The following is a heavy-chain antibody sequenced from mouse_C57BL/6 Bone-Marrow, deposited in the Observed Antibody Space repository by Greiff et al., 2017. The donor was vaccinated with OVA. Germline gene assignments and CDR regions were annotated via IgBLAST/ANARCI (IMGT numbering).Heavy chain of an antibody. CDR2: IDPSDSYT. CDR3: ARWGSNAYAMDY. CDR1: GYTFTSYW. V-gene: IGHV1-69*01. D-gene: IGHD1-1*01. Sequence: VQLQQPGAELVMPGASVKLSCKASGYTFTSYWMHWVKQRPGQGLEWIGEIDPSDSYTNYNQKFKGKSTLTVDTSSRTAYMQLSSMTSEDSAVYYCARWGSNAYAMDYWGQGTSVTVSA. J-gene: IGHJ4*01.